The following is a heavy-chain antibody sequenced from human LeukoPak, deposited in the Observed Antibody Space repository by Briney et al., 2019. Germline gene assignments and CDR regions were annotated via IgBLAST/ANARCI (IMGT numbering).Heavy chain of an antibody. V-gene: IGHV3-43*01. CDR1: GFNFDRYT. J-gene: IGHJ4*02. CDR2: AGWAGGTT. Sequence: GGSLRLSCATSGFNFDRYTIHWVRQAPGKGLEWVSLAGWAGGTTFYSVSVRGRFTISRDSGRKSVYLQMNSLTTDDTAFYFCAKELDTMFFDYWGQGALVTVSS. D-gene: IGHD3-10*02. CDR3: AKELDTMFFDY.